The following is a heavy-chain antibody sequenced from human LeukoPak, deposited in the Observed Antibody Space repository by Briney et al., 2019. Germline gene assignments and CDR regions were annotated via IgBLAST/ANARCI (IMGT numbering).Heavy chain of an antibody. CDR1: GGTFSSYA. D-gene: IGHD4-11*01. Sequence: ASVKVSCKASGGTFSSYAISWVRQAPGQGLEWMGRIIPIFGTANYAQKFQGRVTITTDESTSTAYMELSSLRSEDTAVYYCARDTVFRWYFDIGGRGTLVTVSS. J-gene: IGHJ2*01. CDR3: ARDTVFRWYFDI. V-gene: IGHV1-69*05. CDR2: IIPIFGTA.